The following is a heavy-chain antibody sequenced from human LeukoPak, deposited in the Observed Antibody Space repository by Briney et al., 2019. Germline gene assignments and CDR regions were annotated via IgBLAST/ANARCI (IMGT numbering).Heavy chain of an antibody. CDR3: ATGYRYDFWSGYRRIDY. CDR2: INPSGGST. Sequence: ASVKVSCKASGYTFTSYYMHWVRQAPGQGLEWMGIINPSGGSTSYAQKFQGRVTMTEDTSTDTAYMELSSLRSEDTAVYYCATGYRYDFWSGYRRIDYWGQGTLVTVSS. J-gene: IGHJ4*02. V-gene: IGHV1-46*01. CDR1: GYTFTSYY. D-gene: IGHD3-3*01.